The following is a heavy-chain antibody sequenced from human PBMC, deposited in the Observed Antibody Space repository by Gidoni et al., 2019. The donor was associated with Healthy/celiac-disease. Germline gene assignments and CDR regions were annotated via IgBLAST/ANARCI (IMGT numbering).Heavy chain of an antibody. Sequence: QVQLVESGGGVVQPGRSLRLSCAASGFPFRSYAMHWVRQAPGKGREWVSVISDDGSNKYYADSVKGRFTISRDNSKNTLYLQMNSLRAEDTAVYYCARDLWFGWPYYYYGMDVWGQGTTVTVSS. CDR3: ARDLWFGWPYYYYGMDV. D-gene: IGHD3-10*01. CDR1: GFPFRSYA. J-gene: IGHJ6*02. V-gene: IGHV3-30*01. CDR2: ISDDGSNK.